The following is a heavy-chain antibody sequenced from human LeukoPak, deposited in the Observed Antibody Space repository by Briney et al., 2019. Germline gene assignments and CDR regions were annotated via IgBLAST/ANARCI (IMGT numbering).Heavy chain of an antibody. CDR3: ATFSGAHHKTFDS. CDR1: GFTFDDYA. J-gene: IGHJ4*02. Sequence: PGRSLRLSCAASGFTFDDYAMHWVRQAPGKGLEWVSGISWNSGSIGYADSVKGRFTISRDNAKNSLYLQMNTLRAEDTAIYYCATFSGAHHKTFDSWGQGTLVTVSS. D-gene: IGHD1-14*01. V-gene: IGHV3-9*01. CDR2: ISWNSGSI.